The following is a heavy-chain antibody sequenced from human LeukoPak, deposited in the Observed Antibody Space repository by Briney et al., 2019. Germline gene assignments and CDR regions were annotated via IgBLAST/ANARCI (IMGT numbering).Heavy chain of an antibody. V-gene: IGHV4-39*01. CDR3: ARGRLLYDILTGYYPYYFDY. D-gene: IGHD3-9*01. CDR2: IYYSGST. Sequence: SETLSLTCTVSGGSICSSSYYWGWIRQPPGKGLEWIGSIYYSGSTYYNPSLKTRVTISVDTSKNQFSLKLSSVTAADTAVYYCARGRLLYDILTGYYPYYFDYWGQGTLVTVSS. CDR1: GGSICSSSYY. J-gene: IGHJ4*02.